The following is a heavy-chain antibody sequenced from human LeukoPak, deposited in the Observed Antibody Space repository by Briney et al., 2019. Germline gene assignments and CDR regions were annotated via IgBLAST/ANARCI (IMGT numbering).Heavy chain of an antibody. Sequence: GGSLRLSCAASGFTFSSYAMSWVRQAPGKGLEWVSAISGSGGSTYYADSVKGRFTISRDNSKNTLYLQMNSLRAEDTAVYYCANKYCSSTSCYTGRSDAFDIWGQGTMVTVSS. V-gene: IGHV3-23*01. CDR2: ISGSGGST. D-gene: IGHD2-2*02. CDR1: GFTFSSYA. CDR3: ANKYCSSTSCYTGRSDAFDI. J-gene: IGHJ3*02.